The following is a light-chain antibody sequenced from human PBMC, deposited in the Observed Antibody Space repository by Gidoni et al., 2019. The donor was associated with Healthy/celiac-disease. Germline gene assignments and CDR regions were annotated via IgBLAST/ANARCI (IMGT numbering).Light chain of an antibody. CDR1: QGISSA. V-gene: IGKV1-13*02. Sequence: AIQLLQSPSSLSASVGDRVTITCRASQGISSALAWYQQKPGKAPKLLIYDASSLESGVPSRFSGSGSGTDFTLTISSLQPEDFATYYCQQFNSYPMYTFGQGTKLEIK. CDR2: DAS. J-gene: IGKJ2*01. CDR3: QQFNSYPMYT.